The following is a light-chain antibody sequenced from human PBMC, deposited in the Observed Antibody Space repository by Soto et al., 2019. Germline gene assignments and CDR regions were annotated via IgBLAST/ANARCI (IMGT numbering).Light chain of an antibody. CDR1: QGIRND. CDR2: AAS. Sequence: IQMTPSTSSLSASVGDRGTITCRASQGIRNDLGWYQQKPGKAPKLLIYAASSLQSGVPSRFSGSGSGTDFTLTISSLQPEDFATYYCQQYNSYSPLTFGGGTKVDI. J-gene: IGKJ4*01. CDR3: QQYNSYSPLT. V-gene: IGKV1-6*01.